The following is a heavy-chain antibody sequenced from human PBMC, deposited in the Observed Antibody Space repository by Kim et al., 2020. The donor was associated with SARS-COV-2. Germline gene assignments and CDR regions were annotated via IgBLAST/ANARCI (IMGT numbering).Heavy chain of an antibody. V-gene: IGHV3-30*03. Sequence: GGSLRLSCAASGFTFSSYGLHWVRQAPGGGLEWVAVISFDGMNKQYADSVKGRYTISRDNSENTVYLQTNSLRVEDTGVYFCARDRLRCSSSSCYLGARYDDMDVWGQGTTVTVSS. J-gene: IGHJ6*02. D-gene: IGHD2-2*01. CDR1: GFTFSSYG. CDR3: ARDRLRCSSSSCYLGARYDDMDV. CDR2: ISFDGMNK.